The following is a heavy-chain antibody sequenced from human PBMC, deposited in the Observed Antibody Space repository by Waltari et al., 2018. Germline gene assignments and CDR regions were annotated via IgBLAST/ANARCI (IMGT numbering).Heavy chain of an antibody. V-gene: IGHV1-69*08. CDR1: GGTFSSYT. CDR3: AREFVDTLGAFDI. Sequence: QVQLVQSGAEVKKPGSSVKVSCKASGGTFSSYTIRLVRTAPGQGLEWMGRIIPSLGIANYAQKFQGRVTITADKSTSTAYMELSSLRSEDTAVYYCAREFVDTLGAFDIWGQGTMVTVSS. D-gene: IGHD5-18*01. J-gene: IGHJ3*02. CDR2: IIPSLGIA.